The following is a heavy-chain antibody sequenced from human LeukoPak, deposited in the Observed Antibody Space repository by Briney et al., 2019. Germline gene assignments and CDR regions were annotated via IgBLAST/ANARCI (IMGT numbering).Heavy chain of an antibody. V-gene: IGHV4-39*01. D-gene: IGHD2-15*01. CDR3: ARIYCSGGSCYEGARYYYYMDV. CDR2: IYYSGST. J-gene: IGHJ6*03. CDR1: GGSISSSSYY. Sequence: SETLSLTCTVSGGSISSSSYYWGWIRQPPGKGLEWIGSIYYSGSTYYNPSLKSRVTISVDTSKNQFSLKLSSVTAADTAVYYCARIYCSGGSCYEGARYYYYMDVWGKGTTVTVSS.